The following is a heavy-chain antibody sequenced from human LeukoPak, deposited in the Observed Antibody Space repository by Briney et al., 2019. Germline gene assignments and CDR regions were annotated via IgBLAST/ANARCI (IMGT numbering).Heavy chain of an antibody. CDR2: IYSGGST. Sequence: PGGSLRLSCAASGFTFSTYWMSWVRQAPGKGLEWVSVIYSGGSTYYADSVKGRFTISRDNSKNTLYLQMNSLRAEDTAVYYCAGTPYYYDSSGYYYWGQGTLVTVSS. CDR1: GFTFSTYW. J-gene: IGHJ4*02. D-gene: IGHD3-22*01. V-gene: IGHV3-53*01. CDR3: AGTPYYYDSSGYYY.